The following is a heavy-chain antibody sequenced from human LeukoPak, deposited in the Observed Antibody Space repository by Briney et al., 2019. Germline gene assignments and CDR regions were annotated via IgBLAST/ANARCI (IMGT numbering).Heavy chain of an antibody. D-gene: IGHD2-2*01. J-gene: IGHJ4*02. Sequence: PSEPLSLTCNVSGGSISSFYLSWIRQPPGKGLEWIGYIYTSGTTKYNPSLKSRLTMSVDTSNSQFLLKLSSVTAADTAVYYCAREGVVPATRFDYWGQGTLVTVSS. V-gene: IGHV4-4*09. CDR2: IYTSGTT. CDR3: AREGVVPATRFDY. CDR1: GGSISSFY.